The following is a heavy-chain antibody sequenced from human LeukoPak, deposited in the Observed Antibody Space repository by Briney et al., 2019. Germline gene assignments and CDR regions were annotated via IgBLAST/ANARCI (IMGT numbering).Heavy chain of an antibody. J-gene: IGHJ4*02. CDR1: GFTFSSYS. V-gene: IGHV3-21*01. Sequence: GGSLRLSCAASGFTFSSYSMNWVRQAPGKGLEWVSSISSSSSYIYYADSVKSRFTISRDNAKNSLYLQMNSLRAEDTAVYYCASSRLSSSWYSYWGQGTLVTVSS. CDR3: ASSRLSSSWYSY. D-gene: IGHD6-13*01. CDR2: ISSSSSYI.